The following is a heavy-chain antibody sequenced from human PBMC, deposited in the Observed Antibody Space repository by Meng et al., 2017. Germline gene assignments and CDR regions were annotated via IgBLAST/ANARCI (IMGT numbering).Heavy chain of an antibody. D-gene: IGHD4-17*01. CDR1: VGSFSGHY. Sequence: GQVQQGGAGLLRPSEAVSLTCDGYVGSFSGHYWSWSRQPPGKGLEWIGEINHSESTNYNPSLKRRVTMSLDTSKNQFSLRLSFVTAADTAVYYCARSHSVTIVAFDYWGQGTLVTVSS. J-gene: IGHJ4*02. CDR2: INHSEST. V-gene: IGHV4-34*01. CDR3: ARSHSVTIVAFDY.